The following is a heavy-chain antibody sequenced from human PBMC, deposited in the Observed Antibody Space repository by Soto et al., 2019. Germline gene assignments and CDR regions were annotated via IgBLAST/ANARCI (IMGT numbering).Heavy chain of an antibody. CDR3: ARTGSDYDAAYYYYGLDV. CDR1: GGSISSSSYY. D-gene: IGHD5-12*01. Sequence: QLQLQESGPGLVKPSETLSLTCTVSGGSISSSSYYWGWIRQPPGKGLDWIGSIYYSGSTYYNPSLKSRVTISVDTSKNQFSLKLSSVTAADTAVYYCARTGSDYDAAYYYYGLDVWAKGPRSPSP. V-gene: IGHV4-39*01. CDR2: IYYSGST. J-gene: IGHJ6*02.